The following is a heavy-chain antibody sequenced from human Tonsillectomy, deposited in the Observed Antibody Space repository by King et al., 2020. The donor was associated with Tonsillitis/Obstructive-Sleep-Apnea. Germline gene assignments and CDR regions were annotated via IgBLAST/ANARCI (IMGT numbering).Heavy chain of an antibody. D-gene: IGHD3-22*01. CDR2: ISGSGGSK. Sequence: VQLVESGGGLVQPGGSLRLSCAASGFTFSSYAMSWVRQAPGKGLEWVSAISGSGGSKYYADSVKGRFTITRDNSKTTLYLQMNSLRAEDTAVYYCAKPLETMIVVVTPFAFYIWGEGTMVTVSS. CDR1: GFTFSSYA. V-gene: IGHV3-23*04. CDR3: AKPLETMIVVVTPFAFYI. J-gene: IGHJ3*02.